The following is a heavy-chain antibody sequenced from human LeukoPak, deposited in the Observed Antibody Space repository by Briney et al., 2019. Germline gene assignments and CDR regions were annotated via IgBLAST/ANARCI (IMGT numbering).Heavy chain of an antibody. V-gene: IGHV4-30-2*01. CDR2: IYHRGGT. CDR3: ARGLGYCTSTNCLFYFDY. J-gene: IGHJ4*02. CDR1: NVSISSGNSY. Sequence: SETLSLTCTVSNVSISSGNSYWTWIRQPPGKGLEFIGYIYHRGGTHYNPSLNSRVTLSVDRPINQFSLKLTSVTAADTAVYYCARGLGYCTSTNCLFYFDYWGQGTLVTVSS. D-gene: IGHD2-2*01.